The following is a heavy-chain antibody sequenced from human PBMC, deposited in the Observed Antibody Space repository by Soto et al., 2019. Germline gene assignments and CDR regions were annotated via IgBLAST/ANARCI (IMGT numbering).Heavy chain of an antibody. D-gene: IGHD1-26*01. CDR3: ARAIKRWDVHYYFDY. CDR1: GSTFANFA. J-gene: IGHJ4*02. CDR2: IVVTSHTA. V-gene: IGHV1-69*06. Sequence: QVLMVQSGAEVKEPGSSVRVSCKVSGSTFANFAFSWVRQAPGQGPEWMGGIVVTSHTANYAQKFRDRVTNTADTSTDTLYLQLRSLSFDETAVYYCARAIKRWDVHYYFDYWGQGNLLNVSS.